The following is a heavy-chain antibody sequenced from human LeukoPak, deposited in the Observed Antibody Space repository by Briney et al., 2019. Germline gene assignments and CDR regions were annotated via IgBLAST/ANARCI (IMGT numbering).Heavy chain of an antibody. J-gene: IGHJ4*02. Sequence: GGALRLSCAASGFTFSSYAMSWVRQAPGKGVEGVSGINWNGGSTDYADSVKGRFTISRDNAKNSLYLQMNSLRAEDTALYHCARVANDPEKKYDSSGYSPFDYWGQGTLVTVSS. V-gene: IGHV3-20*01. D-gene: IGHD3-22*01. CDR1: GFTFSSYA. CDR2: INWNGGST. CDR3: ARVANDPEKKYDSSGYSPFDY.